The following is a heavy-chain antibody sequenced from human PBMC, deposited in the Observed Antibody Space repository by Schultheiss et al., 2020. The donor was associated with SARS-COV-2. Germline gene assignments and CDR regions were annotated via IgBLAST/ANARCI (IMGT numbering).Heavy chain of an antibody. CDR3: ANGVSAVGYYDSSGMGDY. J-gene: IGHJ4*02. D-gene: IGHD3-22*01. Sequence: GGSLRLSCAASGFTFTSYGMHWIRQAPGKGLEWVAVISYDGSNKYYADSVKGRFTISRDNSKNTLYLQMNSLRAEDTAVYYCANGVSAVGYYDSSGMGDYWGQGTLVTVSS. CDR2: ISYDGSNK. CDR1: GFTFTSYG. V-gene: IGHV3-30*19.